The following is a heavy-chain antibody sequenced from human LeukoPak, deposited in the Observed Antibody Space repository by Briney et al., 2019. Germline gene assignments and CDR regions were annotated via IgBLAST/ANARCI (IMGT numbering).Heavy chain of an antibody. J-gene: IGHJ4*02. V-gene: IGHV4-30-4*08. CDR1: GGSISSGDYY. Sequence: PSETLSLTCTVSGGSISSGDYYWSWIRQPPGKGLEWIGYIYYSGSTYYNPSLESRVAISVDTSKNQFSLKLSSVTAADTAVYYCATRSSGYSPFDYWGQGTLVTVSS. D-gene: IGHD3-22*01. CDR2: IYYSGST. CDR3: ATRSSGYSPFDY.